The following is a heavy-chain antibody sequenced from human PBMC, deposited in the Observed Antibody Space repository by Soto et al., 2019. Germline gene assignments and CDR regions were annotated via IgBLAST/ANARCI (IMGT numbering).Heavy chain of an antibody. CDR3: AFGPDPGYYYGMDV. CDR1: GGSISNYD. CDR2: IYYSGST. V-gene: IGHV4-59*01. D-gene: IGHD3-3*01. J-gene: IGHJ6*02. Sequence: PSETLSLTCSVSGGSISNYDWSWIRQPPGKGLEWIGYIYYSGSTNYNPSLKSRVTISVDTSKNQFSLKLNSVTAADTAVYYCAFGPDPGYYYGMDVWGQGTTVTVSS.